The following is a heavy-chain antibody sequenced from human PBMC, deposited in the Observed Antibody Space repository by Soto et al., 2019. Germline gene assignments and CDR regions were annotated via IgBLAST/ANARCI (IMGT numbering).Heavy chain of an antibody. V-gene: IGHV1-69*01. D-gene: IGHD3-10*01. CDR1: GGTFSSYA. CDR2: IIPIFGTA. J-gene: IGHJ6*02. CDR3: ARSRGVTMVRGVIPPYYYYGMDV. Sequence: QVQLVQSGAEVKKPGSSVKVSCEASGGTFSSYAISWVRQAPGQGLEWMGGIIPIFGTANYAQKFQGRVTITADESTSTAYMELSSLRSEDTAVYYCARSRGVTMVRGVIPPYYYYGMDVWGQGTTVTVSS.